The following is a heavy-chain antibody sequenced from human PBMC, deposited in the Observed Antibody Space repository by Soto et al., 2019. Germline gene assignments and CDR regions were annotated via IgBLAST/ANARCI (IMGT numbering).Heavy chain of an antibody. CDR2: IYYSGST. J-gene: IGHJ4*02. Sequence: SETLSLTCTVSGGSVSSGSYYWSWIRQPPGKGLEWIGYIYYSGSTNYNPSLKSRVTISVDTSKNQFSLKLSSVTAADTAVYYCARSEPDNRYSFLLGQSYYFDYWGQGAVVTVYS. V-gene: IGHV4-61*01. CDR3: ARSEPDNRYSFLLGQSYYFDY. CDR1: GGSVSSGSYY. D-gene: IGHD5-18*01.